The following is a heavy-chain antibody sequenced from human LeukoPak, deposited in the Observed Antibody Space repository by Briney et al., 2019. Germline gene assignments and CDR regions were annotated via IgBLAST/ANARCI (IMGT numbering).Heavy chain of an antibody. J-gene: IGHJ6*03. D-gene: IGHD2-2*01. V-gene: IGHV4-59*01. Sequence: SETLSLTCTVSGGSISSYYWSWIRQPPGKGLEWIGYIYYSGSTNYNPSLKSRVTMSVDTSKNQFSLKLSSVTAADTAVYYCARVIVGYCSSTSCPMYYYYYMDVWGKGTTVTVSS. CDR3: ARVIVGYCSSTSCPMYYYYYMDV. CDR1: GGSISSYY. CDR2: IYYSGST.